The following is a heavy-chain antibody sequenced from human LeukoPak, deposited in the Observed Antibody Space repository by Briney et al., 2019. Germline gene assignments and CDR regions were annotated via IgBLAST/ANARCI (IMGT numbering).Heavy chain of an antibody. Sequence: PSETLSLTCTVSGGSISSSSYYWGWIRQPPGKGLEWIGSIYYSGSTYYNPSLNSRVTISVDTSKNQFSLKLSSVTAADTAVYYCATSPIVVVPAAQGRSGSPRYYYYYYMDVWGKGTTVTVSS. CDR3: ATSPIVVVPAAQGRSGSPRYYYYYYMDV. J-gene: IGHJ6*03. CDR1: GGSISSSSYY. CDR2: IYYSGST. D-gene: IGHD2-2*01. V-gene: IGHV4-39*01.